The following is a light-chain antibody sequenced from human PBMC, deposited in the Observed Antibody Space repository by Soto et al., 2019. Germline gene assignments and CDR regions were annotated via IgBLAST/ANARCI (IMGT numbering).Light chain of an antibody. CDR3: ASWDNSLSGRV. J-gene: IGLJ3*02. Sequence: QPVLTQPPSASGTPGQRVTISCSGSSSNSGSNYVYWYQQLPGTAPKLLIYSNDQRPSGVPERFSGSKSGASASLAISGLRPEDEADYYCASWDNSLSGRVFGGGTKLTVL. CDR1: SSNSGSNY. CDR2: SND. V-gene: IGLV1-47*02.